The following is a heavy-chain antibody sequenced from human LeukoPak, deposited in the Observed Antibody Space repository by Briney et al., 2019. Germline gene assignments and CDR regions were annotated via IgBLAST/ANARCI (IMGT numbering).Heavy chain of an antibody. CDR3: VRLRRNSGRSGYYYFYNY. CDR1: GFTFSDYS. J-gene: IGHJ4*02. V-gene: IGHV3-21*01. D-gene: IGHD3-22*01. Sequence: GGSLRLSCAASGFTFSDYSINWVRQAPGKGLECVSSINPTSTSIYYADAVKGRFTISRDNAKSSLYLQMNSLRAEDTARYYCVRLRRNSGRSGYYYFYNYWGQGIQVTVSS. CDR2: INPTSTSI.